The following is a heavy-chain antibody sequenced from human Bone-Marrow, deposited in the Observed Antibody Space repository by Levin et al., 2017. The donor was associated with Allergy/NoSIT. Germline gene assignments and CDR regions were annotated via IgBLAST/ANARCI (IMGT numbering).Heavy chain of an antibody. Sequence: PGGSLRLSCVTSEFTFSGYDMHWVRQAPGKGLEWVAVIWSDGSEKYYADSVRGRFTISRDNSKDTLYLQMNSLRVEDTAVYYCASGGVSFGVASYFDYWGQGTLVTVSS. CDR1: EFTFSGYD. CDR3: ASGGVSFGVASYFDY. V-gene: IGHV3-33*01. CDR2: IWSDGSEK. J-gene: IGHJ4*02. D-gene: IGHD3-3*01.